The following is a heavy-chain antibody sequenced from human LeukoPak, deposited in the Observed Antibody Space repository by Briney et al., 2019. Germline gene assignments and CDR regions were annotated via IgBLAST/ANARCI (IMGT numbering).Heavy chain of an antibody. V-gene: IGHV1-69*13. D-gene: IGHD5-24*01. J-gene: IGHJ4*02. CDR1: GGTFSSYA. CDR3: AREGRDGLQFYY. Sequence: SVKVSCKASGGTFSSYAISWVRQAPGQGLEWMGGIIPIFGTANYAQKFQGRVTITADESTSTAYMELSSLRSEDKAVYYCAREGRDGLQFYYWGQGTLVTVSS. CDR2: IIPIFGTA.